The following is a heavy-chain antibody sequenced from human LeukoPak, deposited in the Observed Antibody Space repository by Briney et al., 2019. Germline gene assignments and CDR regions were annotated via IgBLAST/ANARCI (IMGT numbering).Heavy chain of an antibody. CDR1: GGSISSGGYS. V-gene: IGHV4-30-2*01. Sequence: SQTLSLTCAVSGGSISSGGYSWSWIRQPPGKGLEWIGYIYHSGSTYYNPSLKSRVAISVDRSKNQFSLKLSSVTAADTAVYYCARVYCSSTSCYYFDYWGQGTLVTVSS. D-gene: IGHD2-2*01. J-gene: IGHJ4*02. CDR2: IYHSGST. CDR3: ARVYCSSTSCYYFDY.